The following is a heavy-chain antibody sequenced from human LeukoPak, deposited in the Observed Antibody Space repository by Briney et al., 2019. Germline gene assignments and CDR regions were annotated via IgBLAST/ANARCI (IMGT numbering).Heavy chain of an antibody. V-gene: IGHV3-33*06. CDR3: AKEWDYGGNRGYFQH. Sequence: PGRSLRLSXAASGFTFRSYGMHWVRQAPGKGLEWVAVIWYDGSNKYYADSVKGRFTISRDNSKNTLYLQMNSLRAEDTAVYYSAKEWDYGGNRGYFQHWGQGTLVTVSS. CDR2: IWYDGSNK. J-gene: IGHJ1*01. D-gene: IGHD4-23*01. CDR1: GFTFRSYG.